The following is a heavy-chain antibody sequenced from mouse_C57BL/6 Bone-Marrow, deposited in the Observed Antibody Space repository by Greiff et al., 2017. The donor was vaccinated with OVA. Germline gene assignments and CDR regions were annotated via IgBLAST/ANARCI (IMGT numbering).Heavy chain of an antibody. CDR1: GYSFTDYN. CDR3: ARGNLGQVKNY. J-gene: IGHJ2*01. CDR2: INPKYGTT. V-gene: IGHV1-39*01. Sequence: LVEPGASVKISCKASGYSFTDYNMNWVKQSNGKSLEWIGVINPKYGTTSYNQKFKGKATLTVDQSSSTAYMQLNSLTSEDSAVYYCARGNLGQVKNYWGQGTTLTVSS. D-gene: IGHD1-3*01.